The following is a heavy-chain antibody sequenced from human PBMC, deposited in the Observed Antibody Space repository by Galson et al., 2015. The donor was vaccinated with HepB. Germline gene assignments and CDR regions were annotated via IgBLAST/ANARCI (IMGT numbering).Heavy chain of an antibody. CDR1: GFTFSSYS. J-gene: IGHJ4*02. D-gene: IGHD6-25*01. Sequence: SLRLSCAASGFTFSSYSMNWVRQAPGKGLEWVSYISSSSSTIYYADSVKGRFTISRDTSTSTLYMELTSLTSEDTAVYYCAREYTSADGYLGYWGQGTLVTVSS. CDR3: AREYTSADGYLGY. CDR2: ISSSSSTI. V-gene: IGHV3-48*01.